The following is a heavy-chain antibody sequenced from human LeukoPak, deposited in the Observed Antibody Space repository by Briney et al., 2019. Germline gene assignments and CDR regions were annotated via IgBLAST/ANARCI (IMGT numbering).Heavy chain of an antibody. Sequence: PGGSLRLSCAASGFTFSSYGMHWVRQAPGKGLEWVAVIWYDGSNKYYADSVKGRFTISRDNSKNTLYLQMNSLRAEDTAVYYCARMPPIVGATYYYGMDVWGQGTTVTVSS. D-gene: IGHD1-26*01. CDR3: ARMPPIVGATYYYGMDV. V-gene: IGHV3-33*01. CDR2: IWYDGSNK. J-gene: IGHJ6*02. CDR1: GFTFSSYG.